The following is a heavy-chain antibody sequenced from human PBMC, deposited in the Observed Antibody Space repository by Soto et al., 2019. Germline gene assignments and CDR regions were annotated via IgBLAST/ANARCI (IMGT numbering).Heavy chain of an antibody. CDR2: IIPIFGTA. CDR3: AREEKQWLDPRSAGHNWFDP. V-gene: IGHV1-69*13. D-gene: IGHD6-19*01. J-gene: IGHJ5*02. Sequence: SVKVSCKASGGTFSSYAISWVRQAPGQGLEWMGGIIPIFGTANYAQKFQGRVTITADESTSTAYMELSSLRSEDTAVYYCAREEKQWLDPRSAGHNWFDPWGQGTLVTVSS. CDR1: GGTFSSYA.